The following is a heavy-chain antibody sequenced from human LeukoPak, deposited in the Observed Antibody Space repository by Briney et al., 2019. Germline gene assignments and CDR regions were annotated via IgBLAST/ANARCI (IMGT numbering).Heavy chain of an antibody. J-gene: IGHJ4*02. V-gene: IGHV3-23*01. Sequence: GGSLRLSCAASGLTFSRYAMSWVRQAPGKGVEWVSTISGSGGSTNHADSVKGRLTISRDNSKNTLYLQMNSLRAEDTAVCYCAKSGLNRFDYWGQGTLVTVSS. CDR3: AKSGLNRFDY. D-gene: IGHD2-15*01. CDR2: ISGSGGST. CDR1: GLTFSRYA.